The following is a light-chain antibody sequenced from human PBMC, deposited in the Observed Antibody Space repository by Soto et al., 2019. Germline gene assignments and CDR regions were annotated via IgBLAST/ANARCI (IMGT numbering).Light chain of an antibody. J-gene: IGKJ5*01. CDR1: QDISNY. Sequence: IQMTQSPSSLSASVGDRVTITCQASQDISNYLNWYQQKPGKAPKLLIYDAFNLDTGVPSRFSGSGSGTDFTFTISSLQPEDIATYYCQQYDNLPTFGQGTRLEIK. CDR3: QQYDNLPT. V-gene: IGKV1-33*01. CDR2: DAF.